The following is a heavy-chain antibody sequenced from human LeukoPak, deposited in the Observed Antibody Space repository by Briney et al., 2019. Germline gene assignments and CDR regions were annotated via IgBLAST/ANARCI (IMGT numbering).Heavy chain of an antibody. CDR3: AKDRYSGSYFSY. D-gene: IGHD1-26*01. Sequence: PGGSLRLSCAASGFTFSIFGMHWVRQAPGKGLDWVAFIRYDESNKYYADSVKGRFTISRDNSKNTLYLQMNRLRAEDTAVYYCAKDRYSGSYFSYWGQGTLVTVSS. V-gene: IGHV3-30*02. J-gene: IGHJ4*02. CDR1: GFTFSIFG. CDR2: IRYDESNK.